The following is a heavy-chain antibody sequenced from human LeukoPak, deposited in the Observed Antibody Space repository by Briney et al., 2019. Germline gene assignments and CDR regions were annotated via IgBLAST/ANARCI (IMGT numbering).Heavy chain of an antibody. CDR1: GFIFSDHY. Sequence: GGSLRLSCAASGFIFSDHYMDWVRQAPGKGLEWVARSRNKANGYSTVYAASVQGRFTISRDELQNSLYLQMNSLITEDTAVYFCARGFHSFDIWGQGTMVTVSS. V-gene: IGHV3-72*01. CDR2: SRNKANGYST. J-gene: IGHJ3*02. CDR3: ARGFHSFDI.